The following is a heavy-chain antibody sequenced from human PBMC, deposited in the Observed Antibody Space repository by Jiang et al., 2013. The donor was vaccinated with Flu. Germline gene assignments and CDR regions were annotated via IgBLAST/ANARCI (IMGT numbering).Heavy chain of an antibody. D-gene: IGHD2-21*01. CDR1: GFTFSSYW. CDR3: ARDASPYCGGDCLAY. V-gene: IGHV3-7*01. Sequence: QLVESGGGLVQPGGSLRLSCAASGFTFSSYWMSWVRQAPGKGLEWVANIKQDGSEKYYVDSVKGRFTISRDNAKNSLYLQMNSLRAEDTAVYYCARDASPYCGGDCLAYWGQGTLVTVSS. CDR2: IKQDGSEK. J-gene: IGHJ4*02.